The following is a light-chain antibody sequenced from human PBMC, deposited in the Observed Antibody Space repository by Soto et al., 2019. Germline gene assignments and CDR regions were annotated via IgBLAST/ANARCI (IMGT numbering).Light chain of an antibody. CDR1: QDISNY. Sequence: DIQMTQSPSSLSASVGDRVTITCQASQDISNYLNWYQQKPGKAPKLMNYDASNLETGVPSRFSGSGSGTDFTFTISSLQPEDIATYYCQQYDNLPRTFGGGTKVEIK. CDR3: QQYDNLPRT. V-gene: IGKV1-33*01. CDR2: DAS. J-gene: IGKJ4*01.